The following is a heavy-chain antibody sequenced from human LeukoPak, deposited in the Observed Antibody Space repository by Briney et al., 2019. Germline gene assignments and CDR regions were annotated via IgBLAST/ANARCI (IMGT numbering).Heavy chain of an antibody. Sequence: PSETLSLTCTVSGGSISSYYWSWIRQPPGTGLEWIGYIYYSGSTNYNPSLKSRVTISVDTSKNQFSLKLSSVTAADTAVYYCARGTGYSYGLWYFDYWGQGTLVTVSS. CDR2: IYYSGST. CDR1: GGSISSYY. J-gene: IGHJ4*02. V-gene: IGHV4-59*01. CDR3: ARGTGYSYGLWYFDY. D-gene: IGHD5-18*01.